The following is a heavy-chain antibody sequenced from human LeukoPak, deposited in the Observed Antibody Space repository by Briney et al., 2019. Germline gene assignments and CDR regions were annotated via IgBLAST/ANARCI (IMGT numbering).Heavy chain of an antibody. CDR1: GFSISSGYY. D-gene: IGHD6-6*01. V-gene: IGHV4-38-2*02. CDR2: IYHSGST. Sequence: SETLSLTCTVSGFSISSGYYWGLIRQPPGKGLEWIGSIYHSGSTYYNPSLKSRVTISVDTSKNQFSLKLSSVTAADTAVYYCARGTYSSFTYWGQGTLVTVSS. CDR3: ARGTYSSFTY. J-gene: IGHJ4*02.